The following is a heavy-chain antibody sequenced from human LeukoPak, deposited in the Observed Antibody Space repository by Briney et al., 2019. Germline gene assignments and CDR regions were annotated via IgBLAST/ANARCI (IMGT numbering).Heavy chain of an antibody. CDR3: ARHMTVTYDAFDI. CDR1: GGSISSGDYY. CDR2: IYYSGST. D-gene: IGHD3-22*01. Sequence: SSETLSLTCTVSGGSISSGDYYWSWIRQPPGKGLEWIGYIYYSGSTYYNPSLKSRVTISVDTSKNQFSLKLSSVTAADTAAYYCARHMTVTYDAFDIWGQGTMVTVSS. J-gene: IGHJ3*02. V-gene: IGHV4-30-4*01.